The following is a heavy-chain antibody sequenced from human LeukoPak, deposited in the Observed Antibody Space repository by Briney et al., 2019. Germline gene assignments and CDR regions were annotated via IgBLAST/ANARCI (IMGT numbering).Heavy chain of an antibody. J-gene: IGHJ4*02. Sequence: PSETLSLTCAVYGGSFSDYYWNWIRQSTGKDLEWIGEINLRGSTTYNPSLKSRVTISLDASKSQFSLKLNSVTAADTAVYYCARVGRDYDILTGYDEGYVDRWGQGTLVTVSS. D-gene: IGHD3-9*01. CDR2: INLRGST. CDR3: ARVGRDYDILTGYDEGYVDR. CDR1: GGSFSDYY. V-gene: IGHV4-34*01.